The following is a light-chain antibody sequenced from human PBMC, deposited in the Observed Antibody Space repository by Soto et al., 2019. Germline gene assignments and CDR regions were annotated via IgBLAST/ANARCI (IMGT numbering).Light chain of an antibody. CDR1: QSISSY. Sequence: DIQMTQSPSSLSASVGDRVTITCRASQSISSYLNWYQQKPGKAPKLLIYAASSLQSGVPSRFSGSGSGTDFTLTISSLQPEDFATHYCQQRRTFGQGTKVEIK. CDR3: QQRRT. J-gene: IGKJ1*01. CDR2: AAS. V-gene: IGKV1-39*01.